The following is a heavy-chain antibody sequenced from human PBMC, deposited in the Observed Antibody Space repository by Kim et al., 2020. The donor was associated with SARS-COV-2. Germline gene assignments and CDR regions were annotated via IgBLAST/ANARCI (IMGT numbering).Heavy chain of an antibody. Sequence: ASVKVSCKASGYTFTSLHINWVRQAPGQGLEWMGYMAPDTGQTYYVEKFQGRVTMTRSTSMNTAYMELSSLTSADTAVYYCARDNYGGRDYWGQGTLVTVSS. J-gene: IGHJ4*02. CDR1: GYTFTSLH. V-gene: IGHV1-8*01. CDR3: ARDNYGGRDY. CDR2: MAPDTGQT. D-gene: IGHD4-17*01.